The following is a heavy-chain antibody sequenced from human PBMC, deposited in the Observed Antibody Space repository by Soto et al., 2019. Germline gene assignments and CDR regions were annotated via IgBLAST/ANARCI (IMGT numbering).Heavy chain of an antibody. CDR2: INAGNGNT. Sequence: QVQLVQSGAEVKKPGASVKVSCKASGYTFTSYAMHWVRQAPGQRLEWMGWINAGNGNTKYSQKFQGRVTITRDTSASTAYMELSSLRSEDTAVYYCARGCTNGVCYTPPFDYWGQGTLVTVSS. CDR1: GYTFTSYA. V-gene: IGHV1-3*01. CDR3: ARGCTNGVCYTPPFDY. D-gene: IGHD2-8*01. J-gene: IGHJ4*02.